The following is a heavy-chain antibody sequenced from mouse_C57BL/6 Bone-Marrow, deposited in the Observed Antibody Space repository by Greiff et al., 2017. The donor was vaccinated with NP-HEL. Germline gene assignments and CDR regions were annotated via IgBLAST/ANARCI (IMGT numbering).Heavy chain of an antibody. CDR3: TLGVLTSYYARDY. CDR2: IRNKANNHAT. D-gene: IGHD3-3*01. CDR1: GFTFSDAW. V-gene: IGHV6-6*01. Sequence: EVKVEESGGGLVQPGGSMKLSCAASGFTFSDAWMDWVRQSPEKGLEWVAEIRNKANNHATYYAESVKGRFTISRDDSKSSVYLQMNSLRAEDTGIDYCTLGVLTSYYARDYWGQGTSVTVSS. J-gene: IGHJ4*01.